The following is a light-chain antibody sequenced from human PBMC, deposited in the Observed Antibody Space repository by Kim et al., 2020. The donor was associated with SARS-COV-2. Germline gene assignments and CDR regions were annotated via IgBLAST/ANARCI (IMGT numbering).Light chain of an antibody. Sequence: DVGMTQSPLSLPVTLGQPASISCRSSQGLVHSDGYTYLNWFQQRPGQSPRRLIYKVSNRDSGVPDRFSGSGSGTDFTLKISRVEAEDVGVYYCMQGTHWPLTFGGGTKVEIK. CDR3: MQGTHWPLT. V-gene: IGKV2-30*02. J-gene: IGKJ4*01. CDR1: QGLVHSDGYTY. CDR2: KVS.